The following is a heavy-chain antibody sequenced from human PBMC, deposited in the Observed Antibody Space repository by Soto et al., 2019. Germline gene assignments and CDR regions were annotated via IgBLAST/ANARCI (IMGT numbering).Heavy chain of an antibody. CDR2: THYRSKWYN. J-gene: IGHJ4*02. CDR1: GDSVSSNSAA. V-gene: IGHV6-1*01. CDR3: ARDKGSRVGATMFDD. Sequence: PSQTLSRTCVISGDSVSSNSAAWNWIRQSPSRGLEWLGRTHYRSKWYNDYAVSVKSRITINTDTSKNQFSMQLNSVTPEDTAVYYCARDKGSRVGATMFDDWGQGSLVIVSS. D-gene: IGHD1-26*01.